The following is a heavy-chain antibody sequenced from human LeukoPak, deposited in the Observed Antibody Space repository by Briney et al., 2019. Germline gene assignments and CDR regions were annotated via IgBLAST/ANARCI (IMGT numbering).Heavy chain of an antibody. CDR3: VRGLRGNYDY. J-gene: IGHJ4*02. CDR2: ISSSGNT. D-gene: IGHD1-7*01. Sequence: GGSLRLSCAASGFTLSDYAMAWVRQAPGKGLEWVSSISSSGNTYYADSVKGRFTISRDNSKNTLYLQMNSLRAEGTAVYYCVRGLRGNYDYWGQGTLVTVSS. CDR1: GFTLSDYA. V-gene: IGHV3-23*01.